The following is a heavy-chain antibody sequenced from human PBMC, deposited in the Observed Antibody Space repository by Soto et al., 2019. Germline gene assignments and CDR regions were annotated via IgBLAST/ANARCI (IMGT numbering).Heavy chain of an antibody. V-gene: IGHV4-59*01. CDR2: MHHTQGT. CDR1: GASISSYY. CDR3: ARVPFVGYFDWLDP. Sequence: SETLSLTCSVSGASISSYYWTWIRQPPGGGLEWIGYMHHTQGTNDNPSLRGRIHMSIDTSMNQFSLRLTSVTAADTAVYYCARVPFVGYFDWLDPWGHGTLVTVSS. D-gene: IGHD3-9*01. J-gene: IGHJ5*02.